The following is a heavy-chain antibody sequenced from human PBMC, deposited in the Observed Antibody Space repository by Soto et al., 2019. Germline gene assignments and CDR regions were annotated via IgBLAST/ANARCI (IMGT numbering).Heavy chain of an antibody. CDR1: GDSISNSGYY. CDR3: ARDGPSYYGFDV. Sequence: SETLSLTCTVSGDSISNSGYYWNWIRQSPGKGLEWIASIDYSGSTYYNPSLKSRVVISADTSKNLFSLKLRSVTAADTALYFCARDGPSYYGFDVWGQGTTVTVSS. V-gene: IGHV4-30-4*01. J-gene: IGHJ6*02. CDR2: IDYSGST.